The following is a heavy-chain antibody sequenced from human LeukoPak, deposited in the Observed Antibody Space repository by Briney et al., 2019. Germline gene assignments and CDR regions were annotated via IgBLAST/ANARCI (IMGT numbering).Heavy chain of an antibody. CDR1: GYTFTGYY. CDR2: INPNSGGT. Sequence: GASVKVSCKASGYTFTGYYMHWVRQAPGQGLEWMGWINPNSGGTNYAQKFQGWVTMTRDTSISTAYMELSRLRSDDTAVYYCARGRYSDWLFLDYWGQGTLVTVSS. D-gene: IGHD3-9*01. CDR3: ARGRYSDWLFLDY. V-gene: IGHV1-2*04. J-gene: IGHJ4*02.